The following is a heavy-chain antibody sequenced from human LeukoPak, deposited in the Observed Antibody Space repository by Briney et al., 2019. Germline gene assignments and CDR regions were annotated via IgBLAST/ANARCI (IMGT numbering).Heavy chain of an antibody. CDR1: GGTFSSYA. CDR2: IIPIFGTA. CDR3: ASTKGYSSGWRNYYYYYGMDV. J-gene: IGHJ6*02. Sequence: ASVKVSCKASGGTFSSYAISWVRQAPGQGLEWMGGIIPIFGTANYAQKFQGRVTITADESTSTAYMELSSLGSEDTAVYYCASTKGYSSGWRNYYYYYGMDVWGQGTTVTVSS. V-gene: IGHV1-69*13. D-gene: IGHD6-19*01.